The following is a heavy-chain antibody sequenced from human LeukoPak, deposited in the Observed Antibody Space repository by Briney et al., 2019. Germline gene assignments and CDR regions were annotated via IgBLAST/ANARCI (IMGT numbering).Heavy chain of an antibody. D-gene: IGHD6-13*01. V-gene: IGHV1-69*13. Sequence: SVKVSCKASGGTFSSYAISWVRQAPGQGLEWMGGIIPIFGTANYAQKFQGRVTITADESTSTAYMELSSLRSEDTAAYYCARVSVDSSKGRIQAFDIWGQGTMVTVSS. CDR2: IIPIFGTA. CDR3: ARVSVDSSKGRIQAFDI. J-gene: IGHJ3*02. CDR1: GGTFSSYA.